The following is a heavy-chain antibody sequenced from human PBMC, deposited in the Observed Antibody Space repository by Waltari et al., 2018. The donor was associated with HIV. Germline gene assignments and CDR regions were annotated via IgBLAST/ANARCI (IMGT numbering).Heavy chain of an antibody. D-gene: IGHD1-7*01. CDR2: INPNSGGT. Sequence: QVQLVQSGAEVKKPGASVKGSCKASGYTFTVSSMHWVRQAPGQGLEWMGWINPNSGGTNYAQKFQGRVTMTRDTSISTAYMELSRLRSDDTAVYYCARDRARTTDYYYYGMDVWGQGTTVTVSS. CDR1: GYTFTVSS. V-gene: IGHV1-2*02. J-gene: IGHJ6*02. CDR3: ARDRARTTDYYYYGMDV.